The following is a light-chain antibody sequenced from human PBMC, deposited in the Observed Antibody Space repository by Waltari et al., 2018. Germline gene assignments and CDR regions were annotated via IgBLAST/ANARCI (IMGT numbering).Light chain of an antibody. Sequence: DIQMTQSPSSLSASVGDRVTITCRASHSIRTYLNWYQQKVGKAPTLLIYGAPTLQSGVPSRFSGDGSGTDFTLTISGLQAEDFATYYCQQSYSNSRAFGQGTKIEVK. J-gene: IGKJ1*01. V-gene: IGKV1-39*01. CDR2: GAP. CDR3: QQSYSNSRA. CDR1: HSIRTY.